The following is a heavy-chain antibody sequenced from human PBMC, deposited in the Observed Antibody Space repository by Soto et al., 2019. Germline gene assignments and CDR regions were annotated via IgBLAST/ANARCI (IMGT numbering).Heavy chain of an antibody. Sequence: LRLSCAASGFTFSSYCISWVRQAPGKGLEWVANIKQDGSEKYYVDSVKGRFTISRDNAKNSLYLQMNSLRAEDTAVYYCARARSPRAVTPGGVYGYCGRGTLVTGSS. CDR2: IKQDGSEK. D-gene: IGHD3-16*01. CDR1: GFTFSSYC. J-gene: IGHJ4*02. CDR3: ARARSPRAVTPGGVYGY. V-gene: IGHV3-7*01.